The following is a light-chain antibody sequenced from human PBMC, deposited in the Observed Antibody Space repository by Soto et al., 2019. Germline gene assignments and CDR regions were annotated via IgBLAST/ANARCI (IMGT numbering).Light chain of an antibody. J-gene: IGKJ1*01. CDR2: DAS. Sequence: EFVLTHSPATLSLSPGERATLSCRASQSVSSYLAWYQQKPGQAPRLLIYDASNRATGIPARFSGSGSGTDFTLTISSLEPEDFAVYYCQQEVTFGQGTKVDIK. CDR1: QSVSSY. CDR3: QQEVT. V-gene: IGKV3-11*01.